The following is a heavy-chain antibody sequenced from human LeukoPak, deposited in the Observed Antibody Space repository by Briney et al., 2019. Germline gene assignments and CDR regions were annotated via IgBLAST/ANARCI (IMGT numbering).Heavy chain of an antibody. CDR2: IYSGGST. Sequence: GGSLRLSCAASGFTVSSNYMSWGRQAPGEGLEWVSVIYSGGSTYYADSVKGRFTISRDNSKNTLYLQMNSLRAEDTAVYYCARDLARRELFGYWGQGTLVTVSS. J-gene: IGHJ4*02. D-gene: IGHD3-10*01. CDR3: ARDLARRELFGY. CDR1: GFTVSSNY. V-gene: IGHV3-53*01.